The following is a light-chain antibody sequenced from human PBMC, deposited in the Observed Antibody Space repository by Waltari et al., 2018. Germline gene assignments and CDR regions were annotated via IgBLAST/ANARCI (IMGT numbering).Light chain of an antibody. V-gene: IGKV1-39*01. CDR2: ASS. CDR3: QQSSSTPFT. Sequence: DIQLTQSPSSLSASGGDRFTITCRASQSITNYLIWYQPRPRKAPKLLTYASSSLQGGVPSRFSGSGSGTDFTLTISSLQPEDFATYYCQQSSSTPFTFGQGTRLEI. CDR1: QSITNY. J-gene: IGKJ5*01.